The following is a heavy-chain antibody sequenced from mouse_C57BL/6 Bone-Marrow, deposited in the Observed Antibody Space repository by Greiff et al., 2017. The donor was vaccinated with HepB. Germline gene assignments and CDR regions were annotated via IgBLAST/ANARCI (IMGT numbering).Heavy chain of an antibody. CDR3: TTTAQDYAMDY. CDR1: GFNIKDDY. D-gene: IGHD3-2*02. Sequence: DVQLQESGAELVRPGASVKLSCTASGFNIKDDYMHWVKQRPEQGLEWIGWIDPENGDTEYASKFQGKATITADTSSNTAYLQLSSLTSEDTAVYYCTTTAQDYAMDYWGQGTSVTVSS. CDR2: IDPENGDT. V-gene: IGHV14-4*01. J-gene: IGHJ4*01.